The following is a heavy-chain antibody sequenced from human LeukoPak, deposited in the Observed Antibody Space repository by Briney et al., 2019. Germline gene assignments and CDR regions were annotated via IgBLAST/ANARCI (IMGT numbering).Heavy chain of an antibody. CDR3: ASIYYGSGTYFGSYYFDY. CDR2: ISSSGSTI. V-gene: IGHV3-48*03. D-gene: IGHD3-10*01. Sequence: GGSLRLSCAASGFTFSSYEMNWVRQAPGKGLEWVSYISSSGSTIYYADSVKGRFTISRDNAKNSLYLQMNSLRAEDTAVYYCASIYYGSGTYFGSYYFDYWGQGTLVTVSS. J-gene: IGHJ4*02. CDR1: GFTFSSYE.